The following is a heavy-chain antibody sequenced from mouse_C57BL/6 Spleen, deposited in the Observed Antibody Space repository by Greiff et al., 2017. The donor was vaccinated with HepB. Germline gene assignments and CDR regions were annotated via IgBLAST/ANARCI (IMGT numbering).Heavy chain of an antibody. V-gene: IGHV1-64*01. CDR2: IHPNSGST. D-gene: IGHD2-1*01. CDR3: ARDYGKDFDY. Sequence: QVQLQQPGAELVKPGASVKLSCKASGYTFTSYWLHWVKQRPGQGLEWIGMIHPNSGSTNYNEKFKSKATLTVDKSSSTAYMQLSSLTSEDSAVYYCARDYGKDFDYWGQGTTLTVSS. J-gene: IGHJ2*01. CDR1: GYTFTSYW.